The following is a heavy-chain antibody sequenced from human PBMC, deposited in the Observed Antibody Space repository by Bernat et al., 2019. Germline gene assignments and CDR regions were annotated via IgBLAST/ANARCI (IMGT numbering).Heavy chain of an antibody. CDR3: ASDPAALNWFDP. J-gene: IGHJ5*02. CDR1: GFTFSSHA. Sequence: VQLVESGGGVVQPGRSLRLSCAASGFTFSSHAMHWVRQAPGKGLEWVSSISSSSSYIYYADSVKGRFTISRDNAKNSLYLQMNSLRAEDTAVYYCASDPAALNWFDPWGQGTLVTVSS. D-gene: IGHD6-13*01. V-gene: IGHV3-21*01. CDR2: ISSSSSYI.